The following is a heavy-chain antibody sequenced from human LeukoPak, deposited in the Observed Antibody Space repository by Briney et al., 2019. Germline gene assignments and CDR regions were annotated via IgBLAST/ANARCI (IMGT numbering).Heavy chain of an antibody. D-gene: IGHD3-9*01. J-gene: IGHJ4*02. V-gene: IGHV3-21*01. CDR2: ISSSSSYI. CDR1: GFTLSSYS. Sequence: GGSLRLSCAASGFTLSSYSMNWVRQAPGKGLEWVSSISSSSSYIYYADSVKGRFTISRDNAKNSLYLQMNSLRAEDTAVYYCARSQIEGSYYDILTGYPYFDYWAREPWSPSPQ. CDR3: ARSQIEGSYYDILTGYPYFDY.